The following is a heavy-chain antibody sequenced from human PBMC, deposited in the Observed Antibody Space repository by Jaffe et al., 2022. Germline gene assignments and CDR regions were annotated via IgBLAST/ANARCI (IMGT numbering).Heavy chain of an antibody. J-gene: IGHJ6*03. CDR3: AKGPSDYIWGSYVQYMDV. Sequence: EVQLLESGGGLVQPGGSLRLSCAASGFTFSSYAMSWVRQAPGKGLEWVSAISGSGGSTYYADSVKGRFTISRDNSKNTLYLQMNSLRAEDTAVYYCAKGPSDYIWGSYVQYMDVWGKGTTVTVSS. CDR2: ISGSGGST. V-gene: IGHV3-23*01. D-gene: IGHD3-16*01. CDR1: GFTFSSYA.